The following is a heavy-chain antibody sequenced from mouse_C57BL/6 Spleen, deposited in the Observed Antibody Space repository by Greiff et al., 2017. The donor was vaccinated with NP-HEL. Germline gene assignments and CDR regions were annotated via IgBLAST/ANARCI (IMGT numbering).Heavy chain of an antibody. CDR3: ARGGSSPWCAY. D-gene: IGHD1-1*01. CDR2: IDPSDSYT. CDR1: GYTFTSYW. Sequence: QVQLQQPGAELVKPGASVKLSCKASGYTFTSYWMQWVHQRPGQGLEWIGEIDPSDSYTNYNQKFKGKATLTVDTSTSTAYMHISSLTSEDTAVYYCARGGSSPWCAYWGQGTLVTVSA. J-gene: IGHJ3*01. V-gene: IGHV1-50*01.